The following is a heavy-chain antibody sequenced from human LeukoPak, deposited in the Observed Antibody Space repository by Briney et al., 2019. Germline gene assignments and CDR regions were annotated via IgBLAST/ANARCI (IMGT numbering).Heavy chain of an antibody. J-gene: IGHJ6*02. CDR2: ISYEGSNK. CDR1: GFTFSTYG. V-gene: IGHV3-30*03. CDR3: AAALGPVYYGMDV. Sequence: PGGSLRLSCAASGFTFSTYGMHWVRQAPGKGLEWVAVISYEGSNKYYADSVKGRFTISRDISKNTLYLQMNSLRAEDTAVYYCAAALGPVYYGMDVWGQGTTVTVSS.